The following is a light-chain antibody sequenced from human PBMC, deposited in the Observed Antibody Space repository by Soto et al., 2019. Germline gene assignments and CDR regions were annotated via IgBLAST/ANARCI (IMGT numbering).Light chain of an antibody. J-gene: IGKJ1*01. CDR2: AAS. CDR1: QSISNY. CDR3: QQSYSTPRT. V-gene: IGKV1-39*01. Sequence: DIQMTQSPSSLSASVGDRVTITCRASQSISNYLNWYQQKPGKAPKLLMYAASSLQSGVPSRFIGNGSVTYFTLTISSLQPEDFPTYYCQQSYSTPRTFGQGTKVEIK.